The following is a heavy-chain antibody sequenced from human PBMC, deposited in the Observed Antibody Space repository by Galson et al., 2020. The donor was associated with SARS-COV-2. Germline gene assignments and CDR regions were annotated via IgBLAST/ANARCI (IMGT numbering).Heavy chain of an antibody. CDR3: AKDRFIAASDPRFDF. CDR2: ISGSGGST. CDR1: GFTFNSYA. J-gene: IGHJ4*02. Sequence: GGSLRLSCAASGFTFNSYAMGWVRQAPGKGLEWVSGISGSGGSTFYADSVKGRFTISRDNSKNTLFLQMHSLRAEDTAIYYCAKDRFIAASDPRFDFWGQGTLVTVSS. D-gene: IGHD6-13*01. V-gene: IGHV3-23*01.